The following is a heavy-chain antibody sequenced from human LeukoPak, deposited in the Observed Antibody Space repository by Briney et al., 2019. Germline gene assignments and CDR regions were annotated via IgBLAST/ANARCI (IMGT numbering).Heavy chain of an antibody. J-gene: IGHJ4*02. D-gene: IGHD1-26*01. CDR3: ARRVRDSGSYSFDY. V-gene: IGHV3-21*04. CDR2: ITSSQSHV. Sequence: KTGGSLRLSCAASGFSFSDYSMNWVRQAPGKGLEWVSAITSSQSHVWYADSVKGRFTISRDNAQNSLYLQMNSLRVEDTAVYYCARRVRDSGSYSFDYWGQGTLVIVSS. CDR1: GFSFSDYS.